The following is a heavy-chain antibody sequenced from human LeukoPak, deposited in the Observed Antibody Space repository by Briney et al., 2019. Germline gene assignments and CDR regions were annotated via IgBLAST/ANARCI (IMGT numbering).Heavy chain of an antibody. CDR2: INHSGST. CDR1: CGSFSGYY. D-gene: IGHD3-16*01. J-gene: IGHJ6*03. CDR3: ARVKDPGGYYYYYFMDI. Sequence: SETLSLTCAVYCGSFSGYYWSWIRQPPGKGLEWIGEINHSGSTNYNPSLKSRVTISVDTSKNQFSLKVSSVTAADTAVYYCARVKDPGGYYYYYFMDIWGKGNTVTVSS. V-gene: IGHV4-34*01.